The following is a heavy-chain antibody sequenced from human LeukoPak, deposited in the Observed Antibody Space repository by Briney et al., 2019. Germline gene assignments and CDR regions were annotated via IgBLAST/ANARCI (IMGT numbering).Heavy chain of an antibody. D-gene: IGHD3-22*01. CDR2: INPSGGGK. CDR1: XXTFTSYY. J-gene: IGHJ4*02. V-gene: IGHV1-46*01. CDR3: ARQRDDRSGYYFFGY. Sequence: ASVKXXXXXSXXTFTSYYIXWVRQAPGQGVEGRGMINPSGGGKGNAQKFQGRVTMTRDTETRTVYMEMSRQRYGDTALYYCARQRDDRSGYYFFGYWGQGTLVTVSS.